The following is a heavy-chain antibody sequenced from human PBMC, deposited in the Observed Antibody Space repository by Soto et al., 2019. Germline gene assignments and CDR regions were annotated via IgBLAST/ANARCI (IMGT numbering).Heavy chain of an antibody. V-gene: IGHV4-39*01. Sequence: QLQLQESGPGLVKPSETLSLTCTVSGGSISSSSYYWGWIRQPPGKGLEWIGSIYYSGSTYYNPSLKSRVTVSVDTSKNQFSLKLSSVTAADTAVYYCAGWAGGGYCSGGSCYSFDYWGQGTLVTVSS. CDR2: IYYSGST. CDR3: AGWAGGGYCSGGSCYSFDY. D-gene: IGHD2-15*01. CDR1: GGSISSSSYY. J-gene: IGHJ4*02.